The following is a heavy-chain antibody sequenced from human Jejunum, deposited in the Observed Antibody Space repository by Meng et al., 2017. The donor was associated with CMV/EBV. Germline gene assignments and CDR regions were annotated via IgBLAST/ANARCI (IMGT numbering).Heavy chain of an antibody. V-gene: IGHV3-23*01. CDR3: ANARQRTYYYYGMDV. D-gene: IGHD3-10*01. CDR1: FTFSSYA. J-gene: IGHJ6*02. Sequence: FTFSSYAMSWVRQAPGKGLEWVSGISGSSGSTYYADSVKGRFTISRDNSKNTLYLQMNSLRAEDAAIYYCANARQRTYYYYGMDVWGQGTTVTVSS. CDR2: ISGSSGST.